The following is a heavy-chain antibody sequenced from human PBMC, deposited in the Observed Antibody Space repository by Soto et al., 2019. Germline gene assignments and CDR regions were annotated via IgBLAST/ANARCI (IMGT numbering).Heavy chain of an antibody. Sequence: EVQLVESGGGLVQPGGSLRLSCSASGFTFSSYAMHWVRQAPGKGLEYVSAISSNGGSTYYADSVKGRFTISRDNSKNILYLKMSSLRAEDTAVYYCVKERIIHFSYYYGMDVRGQGPTVTVSS. CDR1: GFTFSSYA. V-gene: IGHV3-64D*08. D-gene: IGHD3-3*02. CDR3: VKERIIHFSYYYGMDV. CDR2: ISSNGGST. J-gene: IGHJ6*02.